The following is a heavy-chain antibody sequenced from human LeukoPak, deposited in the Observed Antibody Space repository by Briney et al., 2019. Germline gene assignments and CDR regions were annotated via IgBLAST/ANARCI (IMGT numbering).Heavy chain of an antibody. J-gene: IGHJ4*02. CDR2: IHPNSGDT. CDR1: GYSFTDYY. Sequence: GASVKVSCKASGYSFTDYYIHWVRQAPGQGLEWVGLIHPNSGDTFYAQKFRGRVTMTRDTSINTAYMELDRLTSDDTAVYYCPRDYSGSYTHWAQGTLVTVSS. CDR3: PRDYSGSYTH. D-gene: IGHD1-26*01. V-gene: IGHV1-2*06.